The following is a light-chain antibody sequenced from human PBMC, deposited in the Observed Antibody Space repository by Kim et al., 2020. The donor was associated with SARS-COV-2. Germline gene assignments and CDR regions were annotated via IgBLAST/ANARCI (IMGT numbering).Light chain of an antibody. CDR1: SANVGHHF. CDR2: NDN. CDR3: ATWDVSLNGWV. V-gene: IGLV1-44*01. Sequence: GQGVPFSCSGSSANVGHHFVNWYQQLPGTAPKVFIYNDNPRPSGVPDRFSGSRSGTSASLAISGLQSEDEADYYCATWDVSLNGWVFGGGTQLTVL. J-gene: IGLJ3*02.